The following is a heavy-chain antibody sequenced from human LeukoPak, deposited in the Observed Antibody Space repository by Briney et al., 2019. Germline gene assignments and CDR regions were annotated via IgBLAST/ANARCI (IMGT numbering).Heavy chain of an antibody. D-gene: IGHD5-24*01. Sequence: GGSLRLSCAASGFTFSNYWMSWVRQAPGKGLEWVANIKQDGSEKYYVDSVKGRFTISRDNAKNSLYLQMNSLRAEDTAVYYCARAEVVLEMATIAYYFDYWGQGTLVTVSS. CDR1: GFTFSNYW. CDR3: ARAEVVLEMATIAYYFDY. V-gene: IGHV3-7*01. CDR2: IKQDGSEK. J-gene: IGHJ4*02.